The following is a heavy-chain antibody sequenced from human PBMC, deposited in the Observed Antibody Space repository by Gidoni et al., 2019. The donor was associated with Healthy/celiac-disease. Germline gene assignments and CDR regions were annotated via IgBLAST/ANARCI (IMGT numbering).Heavy chain of an antibody. J-gene: IGHJ5*02. Sequence: QVQLQQWGAGLLKPSETLYLTCAVSGGSFSCYYWRGIRQPPGKGLDWVGEIKHSGSTNSNPSLKSRVTISVDTSKNQFSLKLSSVTAADTAVYYCASKYYYDSSGYQRRGRFGWFDPWGQGTLVTVSS. CDR3: ASKYYYDSSGYQRRGRFGWFDP. D-gene: IGHD3-22*01. CDR1: GGSFSCYY. CDR2: IKHSGST. V-gene: IGHV4-34*01.